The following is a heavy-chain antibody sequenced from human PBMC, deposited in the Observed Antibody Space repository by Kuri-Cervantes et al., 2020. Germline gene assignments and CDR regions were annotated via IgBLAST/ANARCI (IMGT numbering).Heavy chain of an antibody. V-gene: IGHV3-30*01. D-gene: IGHD5-12*01. CDR3: ARVKEATISGLNY. J-gene: IGHJ4*02. CDR2: ISYDGSNK. CDR1: GYIFSSDA. Sequence: GESLKISCAASGYIFSSDAMHWVRQAPGKGLERVAVISYDGSNKYYADSVKGRFTISRDNSKNTLYLQMNSLRAEDTAVYYCARVKEATISGLNYWGQGTLVTVSS.